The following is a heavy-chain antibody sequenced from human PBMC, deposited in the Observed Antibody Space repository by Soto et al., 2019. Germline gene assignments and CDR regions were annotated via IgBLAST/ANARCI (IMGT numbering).Heavy chain of an antibody. Sequence: QVQLQQWGAGLLKPSETLSLTCAVYGGSFSGYYWSWIRQPPGKGMEWIGEINHSGSTNSNPSLKSRVTISVDSSKTQFSLKLSSVTAADTAVYYCVRGIAAAGKFDYWGQGTLVTVSS. CDR2: INHSGST. J-gene: IGHJ4*02. CDR1: GGSFSGYY. D-gene: IGHD6-13*01. V-gene: IGHV4-34*01. CDR3: VRGIAAAGKFDY.